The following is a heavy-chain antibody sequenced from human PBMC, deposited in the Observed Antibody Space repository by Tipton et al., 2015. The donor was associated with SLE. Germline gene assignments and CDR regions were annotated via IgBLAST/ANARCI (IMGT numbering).Heavy chain of an antibody. CDR3: ARAGRAWNLFDY. V-gene: IGHV4-31*03. CDR1: GGSISSGGYY. CDR2: IYYSGST. Sequence: TLSLTCTVSGGSISSGGYYWSWIRQHPGKGLEWIGYIYYSGSTYYNPSLKSRVTISVDTSKYQFSLKLSSVTAADTAVYYCARAGRAWNLFDYWGQGTLVTVSS. J-gene: IGHJ4*02. D-gene: IGHD1-1*01.